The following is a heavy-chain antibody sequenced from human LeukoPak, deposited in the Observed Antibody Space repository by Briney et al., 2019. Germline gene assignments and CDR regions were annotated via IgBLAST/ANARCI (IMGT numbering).Heavy chain of an antibody. V-gene: IGHV1-2*02. CDR1: GYTFTGYY. J-gene: IGHJ4*02. D-gene: IGHD2-15*01. Sequence: ASVKVSCKASGYTFTGYYMHWVRQAPGQGLEWMGWINPNSGGTNHAQKFQGRVTMTRDTSISTAYMELSRLRSDDTAVYYCARGRYCSGGSCYSGDYWGQGTLVTVSS. CDR3: ARGRYCSGGSCYSGDY. CDR2: INPNSGGT.